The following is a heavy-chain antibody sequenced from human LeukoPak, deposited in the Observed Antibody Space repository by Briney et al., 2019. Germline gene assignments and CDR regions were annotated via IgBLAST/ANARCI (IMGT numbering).Heavy chain of an antibody. D-gene: IGHD2-15*01. V-gene: IGHV3-7*03. Sequence: GGSLRLSCGASGLILSNYWMNWVRQAPGKGLEWVADIKHDGSEKYYVDSVKGRFTISRDNSKNTLYLQMNRPRAEDTAIYYCAREWGYGCGGECFSGIQAYYGMDVWGQGTTVTVSS. J-gene: IGHJ6*02. CDR1: GLILSNYW. CDR2: IKHDGSEK. CDR3: AREWGYGCGGECFSGIQAYYGMDV.